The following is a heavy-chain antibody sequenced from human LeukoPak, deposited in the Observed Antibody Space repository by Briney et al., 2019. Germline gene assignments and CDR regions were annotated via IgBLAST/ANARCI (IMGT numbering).Heavy chain of an antibody. CDR2: IIPIFGTA. CDR3: ARRSAYCSGGSCYSVFDY. J-gene: IGHJ4*02. D-gene: IGHD2-15*01. V-gene: IGHV1-69*06. CDR1: GGTFSSYA. Sequence: WASVKVSCKASGGTFSSYAISWVRQAPGQGLEWMGGIIPIFGTANYAQKFQGRVTITADKSTSTAYMELSSLRSEDTAVYYCARRSAYCSGGSCYSVFDYWGQGTLVTVSS.